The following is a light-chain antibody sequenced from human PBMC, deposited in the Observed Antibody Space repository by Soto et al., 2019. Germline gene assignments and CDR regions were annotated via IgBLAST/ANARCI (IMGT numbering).Light chain of an antibody. V-gene: IGKV1-5*01. J-gene: IGKJ5*01. CDR1: QSTSSW. Sequence: DIQMTQSPSTLSASLGDRVTITCRASQSTSSWLAWYQQKPGKAPKLLIYDASSLESGVPSRFSGSGSETEFTLTISRLQPDDFATYFCHSRAFGQGTRLEI. CDR3: HSRA. CDR2: DAS.